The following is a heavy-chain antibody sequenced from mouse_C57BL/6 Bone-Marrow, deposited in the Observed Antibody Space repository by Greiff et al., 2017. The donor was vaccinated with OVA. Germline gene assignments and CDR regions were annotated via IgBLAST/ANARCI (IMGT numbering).Heavy chain of an antibody. CDR3: ARPYYGNYYPAMDY. D-gene: IGHD2-10*01. V-gene: IGHV5-17*01. Sequence: EVMLVESGGGLVKPGGSLKLSCAASGFTFSDYGMHWVRQAPEKGLEWVAYISSGSSTIYYADTVKGRFTISRDNAKNTLFLQMTSLRSEDTAMYYCARPYYGNYYPAMDYWGQGTSVTVSS. CDR2: ISSGSSTI. CDR1: GFTFSDYG. J-gene: IGHJ4*01.